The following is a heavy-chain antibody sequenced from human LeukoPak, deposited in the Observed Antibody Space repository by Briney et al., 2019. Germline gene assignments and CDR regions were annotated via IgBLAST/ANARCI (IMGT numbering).Heavy chain of an antibody. CDR2: ISGSSSTI. CDR1: GFTFSSYS. Sequence: QSGGSLRLPCAASGFTFSSYSMNWVRQAPGEGLEWVSHISGSSSTIYYAESVKGRFTISRDNAKNSLYLQMNSLRDEDTAVYYCARYRVVGARGFYLDYWGQGTLVTASS. CDR3: ARYRVVGARGFYLDY. D-gene: IGHD1-26*01. V-gene: IGHV3-48*02. J-gene: IGHJ4*02.